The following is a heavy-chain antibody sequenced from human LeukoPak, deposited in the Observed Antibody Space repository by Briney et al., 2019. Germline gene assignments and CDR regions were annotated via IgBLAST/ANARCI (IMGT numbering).Heavy chain of an antibody. D-gene: IGHD3-16*01. CDR3: ARGRRLMITFGGVDY. CDR1: GGSFSGYY. V-gene: IGHV4-34*01. CDR2: INHSVST. J-gene: IGHJ4*02. Sequence: SETLSLTCAVYGGSFSGYYWSWIRQPPGKGLEWIGEINHSVSTNYNPSLKSRVTISVDTSKNQFSLKLSSVTAADTAVYYCARGRRLMITFGGVDYWGQGTLVTVSS.